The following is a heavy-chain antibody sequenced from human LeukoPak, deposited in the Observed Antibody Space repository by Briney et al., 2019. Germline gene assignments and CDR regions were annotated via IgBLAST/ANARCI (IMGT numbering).Heavy chain of an antibody. CDR1: GFTFSSYW. D-gene: IGHD3-22*01. CDR3: AREGADSSGYPSYFFDY. Sequence: GGSLRLSCAASGFTFSSYWMHWVRQAPGKGLVWVSRINTDGSSTTYADSVKGRFTTSRDNAKNTLYLQMNSLRAEDTSVYYCAREGADSSGYPSYFFDYWGQGALVTVSS. V-gene: IGHV3-74*01. CDR2: INTDGSST. J-gene: IGHJ4*02.